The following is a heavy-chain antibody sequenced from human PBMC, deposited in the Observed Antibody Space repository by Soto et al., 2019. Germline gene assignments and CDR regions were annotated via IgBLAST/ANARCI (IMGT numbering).Heavy chain of an antibody. CDR2: IYYSGST. CDR3: ASLAVSSSWYPALFDY. D-gene: IGHD6-13*01. J-gene: IGHJ4*02. CDR1: GGSISSYY. V-gene: IGHV4-59*01. Sequence: SETLSLTCTVSGGSISSYYWRWIRQPPGKGLEWIGYIYYSGSTNYNPSLKSRVTISVDTSKNQFSLKLSSVTAADTAVYYCASLAVSSSWYPALFDYWGQGTLVTVSS.